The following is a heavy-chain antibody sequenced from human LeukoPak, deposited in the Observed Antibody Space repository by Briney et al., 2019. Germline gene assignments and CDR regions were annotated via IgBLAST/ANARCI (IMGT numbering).Heavy chain of an antibody. CDR2: IKNDGSST. D-gene: IGHD3-3*01. CDR1: GFTYSSYW. CDR3: ASTSATYRFDP. J-gene: IGHJ5*02. V-gene: IGHV3-74*01. Sequence: PGGSLRLSCAASGFTYSSYWMHWVRQAPGKGLVWVSRIKNDGSSTTYADSVKGRFTISIDNAKNTLYLQMNSLRVEDTAVYYCASTSATYRFDPWGQGTLVTVSS.